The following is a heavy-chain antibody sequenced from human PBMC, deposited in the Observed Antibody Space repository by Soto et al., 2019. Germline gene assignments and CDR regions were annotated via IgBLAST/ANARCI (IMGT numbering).Heavy chain of an antibody. CDR3: ARDGSYYDFWSGYYFGGGMDV. D-gene: IGHD3-3*01. V-gene: IGHV4-34*01. CDR1: GGSFSGYY. J-gene: IGHJ6*02. CDR2: INHSGST. Sequence: DTLSLTCAVYGGSFSGYYWSWIRQPPGKGLEWIGEINHSGSTNYDPSLKSRVTISVDTSKNQFSLKLSSVTAADTAVYYCARDGSYYDFWSGYYFGGGMDVWGQGTTVTVSS.